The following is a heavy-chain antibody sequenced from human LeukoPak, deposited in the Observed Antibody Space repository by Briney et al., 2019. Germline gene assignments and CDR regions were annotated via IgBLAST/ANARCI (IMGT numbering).Heavy chain of an antibody. D-gene: IGHD5-24*01. V-gene: IGHV3-23*01. CDR1: GFTFSSYA. CDR3: AKVEMATTPQGSKLFDY. Sequence: PGGSLRLSCAASGFTFSSYAMSWVRQAPGKGLEWVSVISGSGSNTYYADSVKGRFTISRDNSKNTVYLQVNSLRAEDTAVYYCAKVEMATTPQGSKLFDYWGQGTLVTVSS. J-gene: IGHJ4*02. CDR2: ISGSGSNT.